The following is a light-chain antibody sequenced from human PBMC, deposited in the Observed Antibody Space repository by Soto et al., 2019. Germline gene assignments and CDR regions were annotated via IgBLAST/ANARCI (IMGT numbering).Light chain of an antibody. Sequence: QSELTQPPSASGTPGQTVTISCSGSRSNIGNNYVCWYQQLPGAAPKLLIYRNTQRPSGVPDRFSGSKSGTAASLAISGLRSEDEADYFCEAWDDSLSGHVFGTGTKVTVL. CDR1: RSNIGNNY. V-gene: IGLV1-47*01. CDR2: RNT. J-gene: IGLJ1*01. CDR3: EAWDDSLSGHV.